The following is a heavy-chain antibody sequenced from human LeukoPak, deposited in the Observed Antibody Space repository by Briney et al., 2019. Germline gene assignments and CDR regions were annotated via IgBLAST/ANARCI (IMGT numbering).Heavy chain of an antibody. CDR3: ARRYCGGDCYLDAFDI. CDR2: ISAYNGKT. Sequence: ASVKVSFKASGYTFTIYGINWVRQAPGQGLEWMGWISAYNGKTNYAQKLQGRVTMTTDTSTSTAYMELRSLRSDDTAVYYCARRYCGGDCYLDAFDIWGQGTMVTVSS. J-gene: IGHJ3*02. CDR1: GYTFTIYG. V-gene: IGHV1-18*01. D-gene: IGHD2-21*02.